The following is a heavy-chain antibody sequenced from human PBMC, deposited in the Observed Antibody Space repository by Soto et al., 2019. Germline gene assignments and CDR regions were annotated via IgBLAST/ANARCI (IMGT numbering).Heavy chain of an antibody. D-gene: IGHD4-4*01. CDR2: IYHSGST. CDR1: GGSISSGGYS. Sequence: QLQLQESGSGLVKPSQTLSLTCAVSGGSISSGGYSWSWIRQPPGKGLEWVGYIYHSGSTYYNPSLKSRVTISVARSKTQFSLKLSSVPAADTAVYYCARGMTTVTTLDYWGQGTLVTVSS. CDR3: ARGMTTVTTLDY. V-gene: IGHV4-30-2*01. J-gene: IGHJ4*02.